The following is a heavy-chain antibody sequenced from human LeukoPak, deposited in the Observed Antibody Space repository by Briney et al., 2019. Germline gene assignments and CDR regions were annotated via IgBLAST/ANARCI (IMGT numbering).Heavy chain of an antibody. CDR1: GYTFTTYG. D-gene: IGHD2-2*01. V-gene: IGHV1-18*01. J-gene: IGHJ3*02. CDR2: ISAYNGNT. CDR3: ARSGLQYCSTASCVAFDI. Sequence: GASVKVSCKASGYTFTTYGVTWVRQAPGQGLEWMGWISAYNGNTNYAQKLQGRVTMTTDTSTNTAYMELRSLRSEDTAVYYCARSGLQYCSTASCVAFDIWGQGTMVTVSS.